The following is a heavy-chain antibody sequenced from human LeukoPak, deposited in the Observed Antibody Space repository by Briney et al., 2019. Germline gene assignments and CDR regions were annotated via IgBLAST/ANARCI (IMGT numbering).Heavy chain of an antibody. J-gene: IGHJ5*02. D-gene: IGHD4-17*01. V-gene: IGHV3-23*01. CDR2: MPGSGGST. CDR1: GFTFSTYA. CDR3: AKYPVTTNP. Sequence: GGSLRLSCAASGFTFSTYAMTWVRQAPGKGLEWVSSMPGSGGSTYYADSVKGRFIISRDNSNDTVYLQMNSLRAEDTAIYYCAKYPVTTNPWGQGTLVTVSS.